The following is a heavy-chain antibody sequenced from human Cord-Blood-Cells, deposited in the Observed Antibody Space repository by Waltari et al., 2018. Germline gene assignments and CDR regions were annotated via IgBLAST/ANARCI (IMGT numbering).Heavy chain of an antibody. CDR1: GYSLTELS. D-gene: IGHD3-10*01. V-gene: IGHV1-24*01. CDR2: CDPEDGET. J-gene: IGHJ2*01. Sequence: QVQLVQSGAEVKKPGASVKVSYKVSGYSLTELSMHWVRQAAGEGLEWLGGCDPEDGETSDAQKVQGRGTITEDTSTDTAYMELGSLRSEDTAVYYCATSWQKGYFDLWGRGTLVTVSS. CDR3: ATSWQKGYFDL.